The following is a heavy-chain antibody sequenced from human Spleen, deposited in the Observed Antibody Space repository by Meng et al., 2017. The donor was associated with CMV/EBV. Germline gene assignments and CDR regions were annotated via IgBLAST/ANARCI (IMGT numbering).Heavy chain of an antibody. CDR1: GFTFSHYW. CDR3: ARTRYYYGSGSSPFDY. J-gene: IGHJ4*02. V-gene: IGHV3-74*01. Sequence: SGFTFSHYWMHWVRQAPGKGLVWVSRINSDASTTDYADSVKGRFTVSRDNAKNTLSLQMNSLRAEDTAVYYCARTRYYYGSGSSPFDYWGQGTLVTVSS. D-gene: IGHD3-10*01. CDR2: INSDASTT.